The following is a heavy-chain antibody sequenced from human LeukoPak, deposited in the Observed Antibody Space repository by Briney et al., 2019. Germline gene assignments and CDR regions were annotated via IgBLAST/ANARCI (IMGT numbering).Heavy chain of an antibody. CDR1: GGSISIYY. CDR2: IYYSGST. V-gene: IGHV4-59*12. J-gene: IGHJ6*02. CDR3: ARAQIYYGMDV. Sequence: SETLSPTCTVSGGSISIYYWSWIRQPPGKGLEWIGYIYYSGSTNYNPSLKSRVTISVDRSKNQFSLKLSSVTAADTAVYYCARAQIYYGMDVWGQGTTVTVSS.